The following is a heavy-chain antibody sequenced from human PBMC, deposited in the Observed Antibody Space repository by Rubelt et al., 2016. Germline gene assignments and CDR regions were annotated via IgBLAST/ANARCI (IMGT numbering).Heavy chain of an antibody. V-gene: IGHV3-53*05. CDR1: GLTVRSNY. CDR2: INSAGDT. J-gene: IGHJ4*02. D-gene: IGHD3-3*01. CDR3: ARDRSLIVLRFLEWFDY. Sequence: PGGSLRLSCGASGLTVRSNYMSWVRQAPGKGLDWDSMINSAGDTYYADSVKGRFVISRDNSKNTLYLQMKSLRAEDTAVYYCARDRSLIVLRFLEWFDYWGQGTLVTVSS.